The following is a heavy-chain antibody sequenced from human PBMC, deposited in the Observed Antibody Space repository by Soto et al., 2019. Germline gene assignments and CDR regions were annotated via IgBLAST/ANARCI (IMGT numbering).Heavy chain of an antibody. D-gene: IGHD3-3*01. J-gene: IGHJ4*02. CDR1: GFTISSYY. V-gene: IGHV4-59*08. CDR2: IYYSGST. CDR3: ARHSSPFLEWFRYYFDY. Sequence: PSETLSLTCPFSGFTISSYYWSWIRQPPGKGLEWIGYIYYSGSTNYNPSLKSRVTISVDTSKNQFSLKLSSVTAADTAVYYCARHSSPFLEWFRYYFDYWGQGTLVTVSS.